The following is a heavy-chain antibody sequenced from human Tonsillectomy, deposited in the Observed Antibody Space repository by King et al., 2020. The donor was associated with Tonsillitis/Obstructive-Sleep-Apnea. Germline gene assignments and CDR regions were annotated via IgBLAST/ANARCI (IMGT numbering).Heavy chain of an antibody. CDR1: GYSFTGHY. CDR2: INPAYGGT. Sequence: QLVQSGAKVTKPGASVKVSCQASGYSFTGHYMHWVRQAPGQGLEWLGRINPAYGGTNYAQKFQGRVTMTRDTAINTASMELSSLRSDDTAVYYCVRQKGNWNWLDPWGQGTLVIVSS. D-gene: IGHD1-1*01. V-gene: IGHV1-2*06. CDR3: VRQKGNWNWLDP. J-gene: IGHJ5*02.